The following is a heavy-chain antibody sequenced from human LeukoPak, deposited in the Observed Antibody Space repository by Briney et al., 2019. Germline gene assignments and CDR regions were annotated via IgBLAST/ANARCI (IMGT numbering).Heavy chain of an antibody. CDR2: ISAYNGNT. V-gene: IGHV1-18*01. Sequence: ASVKVSFKASGYTFTSYGISWVRQAPGQGLEWMGWISAYNGNTNYAQKLQGRVTMTTDTSTSTAYMELRSLRSDDTAVYYCARDTGAMIVVVLDYWGQGTLVTVSS. D-gene: IGHD3-22*01. CDR3: ARDTGAMIVVVLDY. CDR1: GYTFTSYG. J-gene: IGHJ4*02.